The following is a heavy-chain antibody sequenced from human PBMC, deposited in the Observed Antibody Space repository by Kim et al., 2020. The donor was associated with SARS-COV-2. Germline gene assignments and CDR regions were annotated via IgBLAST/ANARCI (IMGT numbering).Heavy chain of an antibody. V-gene: IGHV3-11*06. J-gene: IGHJ6*02. CDR3: AREGMRSSYPYYYYGMDV. Sequence: VTSRTTIYKDNAKNALYLQMNSLRAEDTAVYYCAREGMRSSYPYYYYGMDVWGQGTTVTVSS. D-gene: IGHD6-13*01.